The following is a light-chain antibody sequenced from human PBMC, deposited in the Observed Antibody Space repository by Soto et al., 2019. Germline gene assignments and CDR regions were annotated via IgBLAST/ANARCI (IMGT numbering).Light chain of an antibody. CDR3: QSYNTSLSRYV. J-gene: IGLJ1*01. CDR2: GNS. CDR1: SSNIGARNF. V-gene: IGLV1-40*01. Sequence: QSVLTQPTSVSGAPGQWITISCTGTSSNIGARNFVQWYQQLPGTAPKLLIYGNSNRPSGVPDRFSGSQSGTTASLAITGLQAEDEADYYCQSYNTSLSRYVFGTGTKLTVL.